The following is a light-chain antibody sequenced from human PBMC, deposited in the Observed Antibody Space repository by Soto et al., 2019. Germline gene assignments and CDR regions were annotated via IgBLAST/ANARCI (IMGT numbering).Light chain of an antibody. Sequence: DIQMTQSPSSLSASVGDRVTITCRPSQRLSSHLNWYQQKPGKAPKLLIYAASSLQSGVPSRCSGSGSGTEFTLTISSLQPEDFATYYCQQSYSSPRTFGQGTKLEIK. CDR3: QQSYSSPRT. J-gene: IGKJ2*01. CDR1: QRLSSH. CDR2: AAS. V-gene: IGKV1-39*01.